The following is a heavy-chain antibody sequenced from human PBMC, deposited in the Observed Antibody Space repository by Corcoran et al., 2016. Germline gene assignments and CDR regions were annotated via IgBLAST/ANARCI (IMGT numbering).Heavy chain of an antibody. J-gene: IGHJ3*02. D-gene: IGHD3-22*01. CDR2: ISAYDGNT. CDR3: ARGGAYDGSGDYYGGAFDI. CDR1: GYTFITYA. Sequence: QVQLGQSGAEVKKPGASVKVSCKASGYTFITYAISWVRQAPGQGLEWMGWISAYDGNTNYAQKPQGRVTLTTNTSTSTAYMELRSLGYDDTPVFYCARGGAYDGSGDYYGGAFDIWGQGTMVTVSS. V-gene: IGHV1-18*01.